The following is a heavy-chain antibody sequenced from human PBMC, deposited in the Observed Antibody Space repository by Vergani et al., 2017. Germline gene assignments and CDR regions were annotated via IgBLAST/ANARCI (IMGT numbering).Heavy chain of an antibody. CDR1: GFTFSSYS. CDR2: ISSSSSYI. CDR3: ARDRSDAVMTDYYYYYGMDV. J-gene: IGHJ6*02. Sequence: EVQLVESGGGLVKPGGSLRLSCAASGFTFSSYSMNWVRQAPGKGLEWVSSISSSSSYIYYADSVKGRFTISRDNAKNSLYLQMNSLRAEDTAVYYCARDRSDAVMTDYYYYYGMDVWGQGTTVTVSS. V-gene: IGHV3-21*01. D-gene: IGHD2-21*01.